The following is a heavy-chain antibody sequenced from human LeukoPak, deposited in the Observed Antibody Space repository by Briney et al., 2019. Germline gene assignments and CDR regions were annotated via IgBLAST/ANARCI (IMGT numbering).Heavy chain of an antibody. CDR1: EYTFSSYS. Sequence: ASVKVSCKASEYTFSSYSIHWVRQAPGQRLEWMGWINAGKGNTKYPQKLQGRVTITGDTSASTAYMELSSLRSEDTAVYYCARGSCSSTSCFMDVWGQGTTVTVSS. J-gene: IGHJ6*02. D-gene: IGHD2-2*01. CDR2: INAGKGNT. V-gene: IGHV1-3*01. CDR3: ARGSCSSTSCFMDV.